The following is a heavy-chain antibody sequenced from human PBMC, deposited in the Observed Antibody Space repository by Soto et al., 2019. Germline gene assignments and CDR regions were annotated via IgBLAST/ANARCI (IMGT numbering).Heavy chain of an antibody. CDR3: ARYCSNFKGLDP. CDR2: IKHDGSEK. J-gene: IGHJ5*02. V-gene: IGHV3-7*01. Sequence: GGSLRLSCAASGFTFSNYWMTWVRQAPGKGLEWVANIKHDGSEKYYVDSVRGRFIISRDNAKNSLYLQMNSLRAEDTAMYYCARYCSNFKGLDPWGQGTLVTVSS. CDR1: GFTFSNYW. D-gene: IGHD2-15*01.